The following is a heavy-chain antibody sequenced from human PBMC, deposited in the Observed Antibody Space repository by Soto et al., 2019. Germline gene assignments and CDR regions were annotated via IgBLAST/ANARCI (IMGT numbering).Heavy chain of an antibody. V-gene: IGHV4-39*01. Sequence: QLQLQESGPRLVKPSETLSLTCTVSSGSISSSSYYWGWIRQPPGKGLEWIGSIYYSGSTYYNPSLESRVTISVDTSKNQFSLKLSSVTAADTAVYHCARHVGFYYFDYWGLGTLVTVSS. J-gene: IGHJ4*02. CDR1: SGSISSSSYY. CDR3: ARHVGFYYFDY. CDR2: IYYSGST. D-gene: IGHD1-26*01.